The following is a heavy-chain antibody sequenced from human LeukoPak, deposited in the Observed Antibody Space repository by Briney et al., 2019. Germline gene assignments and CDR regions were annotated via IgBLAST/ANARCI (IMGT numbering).Heavy chain of an antibody. J-gene: IGHJ4*02. D-gene: IGHD1-26*01. CDR2: ISYDGSKR. CDR3: ARDYSGNYCFDY. V-gene: IGHV3-30*04. Sequence: GRSLRLSCVASGFTFSNHGMYWVRQAPGKGLEWVALISYDGSKRYHADSVKGRFTISRDDSKNTLYLQMNSLTAEDTALYYYARDYSGNYCFDYWGQGTLVTVSS. CDR1: GFTFSNHG.